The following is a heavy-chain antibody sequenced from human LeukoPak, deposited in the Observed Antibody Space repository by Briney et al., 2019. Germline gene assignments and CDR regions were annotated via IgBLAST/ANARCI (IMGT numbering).Heavy chain of an antibody. CDR3: AKDRDCSSTGCYVFAN. D-gene: IGHD2-2*01. J-gene: IGHJ4*02. Sequence: GSLRLSCAASGVTLRNYALTWIRQAPGKGLQWVSVISGDGESTYYADSVRGRFTISRDNSKNTMYLQMNNLRAEDTAIYYCAKDRDCSSTGCYVFANWGQGTLVTVSS. CDR1: GVTLRNYA. CDR2: ISGDGEST. V-gene: IGHV3-23*01.